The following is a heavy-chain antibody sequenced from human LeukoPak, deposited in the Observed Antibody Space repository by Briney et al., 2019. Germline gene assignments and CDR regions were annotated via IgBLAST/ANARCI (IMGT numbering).Heavy chain of an antibody. CDR1: GASISSSNW. V-gene: IGHV4-4*02. CDR3: AREVSLDI. J-gene: IGHJ3*02. Sequence: SSETLSLTCVVSGASISSSNWWSWVRQSPGKGLEWIGEIHHSGTTNYNPSFKSRIVISIDQSNNQFSMRLTSVTAADTAMYYCAREVSLDIWGQGTVVTVSS. CDR2: IHHSGTT. D-gene: IGHD5/OR15-5a*01.